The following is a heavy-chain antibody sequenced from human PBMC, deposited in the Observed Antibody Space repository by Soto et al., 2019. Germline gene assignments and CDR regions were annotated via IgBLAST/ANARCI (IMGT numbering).Heavy chain of an antibody. V-gene: IGHV4-28*01. CDR2: IYYSGTT. J-gene: IGHJ4*02. CDR1: GYSISSSNW. Sequence: QVQLQESGPGLVKPSDTLSLTCAVSGYSISSSNWWGWIRQPPGKGLEWIGYIYYSGTTYYNPSLKSRGTLSVDTSKNQFSLKLASVTAVDTAVYYCARREIQGPIDYWGQGTLVTVSS. D-gene: IGHD1-26*01. CDR3: ARREIQGPIDY.